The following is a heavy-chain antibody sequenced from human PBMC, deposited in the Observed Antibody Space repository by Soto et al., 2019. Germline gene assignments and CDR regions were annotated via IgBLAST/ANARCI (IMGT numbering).Heavy chain of an antibody. Sequence: SETLSLTCTVSGASISSTRHYWAWIRQPPGEGLEWIGNIYYSGSTYFNPSPESRVSMSVDTSKNQFSVRLSSVSAADTAVYYCARLAYYFDTSGSYQTSPFDSWGQGTLVTVSS. CDR2: IYYSGST. D-gene: IGHD3-22*01. V-gene: IGHV4-39*01. J-gene: IGHJ4*02. CDR1: GASISSTRHY. CDR3: ARLAYYFDTSGSYQTSPFDS.